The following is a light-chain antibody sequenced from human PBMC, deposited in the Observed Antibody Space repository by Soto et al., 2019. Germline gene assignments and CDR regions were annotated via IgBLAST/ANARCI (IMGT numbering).Light chain of an antibody. V-gene: IGLV4-69*01. Sequence: QPVLTQSPSVSASLGASVKLTCTLSSGHSSHAIAWHQQQPEKGPRYLMKVNSDGSHNKGDGLPDRFSGSSSGAERYLTISSRQSEDEADYYCQTWGTGIQVFGGGTKLTVL. CDR2: VNSDGSH. CDR1: SGHSSHA. CDR3: QTWGTGIQV. J-gene: IGLJ2*01.